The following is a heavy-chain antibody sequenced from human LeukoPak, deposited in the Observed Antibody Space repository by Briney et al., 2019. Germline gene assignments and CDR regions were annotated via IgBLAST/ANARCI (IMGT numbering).Heavy chain of an antibody. J-gene: IGHJ5*02. V-gene: IGHV4-59*08. CDR2: MHHSGST. CDR1: GGSIRSYY. Sequence: PSETLSLTCTVSGGSIRSYYWSWIRQPPGKGLEWIGYMHHSGSTKHNPYLKSRVTISVDPSKSQFSLKLSSVTAADTAVYYCARHAAVEGSSGWSPLWWFDPWGQGTLVTVSS. CDR3: ARHAAVEGSSGWSPLWWFDP. D-gene: IGHD6-19*01.